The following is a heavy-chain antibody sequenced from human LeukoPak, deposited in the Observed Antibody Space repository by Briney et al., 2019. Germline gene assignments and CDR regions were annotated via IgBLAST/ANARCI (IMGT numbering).Heavy chain of an antibody. CDR2: INHSGST. V-gene: IGHV4-34*01. CDR3: ARGRSGTTFYYYCYGMDV. J-gene: IGHJ6*02. D-gene: IGHD1-1*01. Sequence: PSETLSLTCAVYGGSFSGYYWSWIRQPPGKGLEWIGEINHSGSTNYNPSLKSRVTISVDTSKNQFSLKLSSVTAADTAVYYCARGRSGTTFYYYCYGMDVWGQGTTVTVSS. CDR1: GGSFSGYY.